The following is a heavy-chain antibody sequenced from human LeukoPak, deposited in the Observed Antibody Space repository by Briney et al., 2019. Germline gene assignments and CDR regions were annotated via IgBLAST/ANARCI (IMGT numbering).Heavy chain of an antibody. D-gene: IGHD6-13*01. J-gene: IGHJ4*02. CDR3: AKEHKYSSSWYYFDY. CDR1: GFTFNTYT. V-gene: IGHV3-23*01. CDR2: ISGSGGNT. Sequence: GGSLRLSCAASGFTFNTYTMSWVRQAPGKGLEWVSAISGSGGNTCYADSVKGRFTISRDNSKSMLYLQMNSLRAEDTAIYYCAKEHKYSSSWYYFDYWGQGTLVTVSS.